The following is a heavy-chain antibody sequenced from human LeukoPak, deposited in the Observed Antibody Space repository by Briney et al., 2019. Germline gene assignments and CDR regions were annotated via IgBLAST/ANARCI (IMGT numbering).Heavy chain of an antibody. CDR3: TKRISYDDSVARRTFGY. Sequence: GGSLRLSCAASGFTFSSNVMSWVRQAPGTGLEWVSSISERGGSTYYADSVKGRFTISRDNSKSTLYLQMDSLRAEDTAIYYCTKRISYDDSVARRTFGYWGQGALVTVSS. V-gene: IGHV3-23*01. CDR2: ISERGGST. CDR1: GFTFSSNV. D-gene: IGHD3-22*01. J-gene: IGHJ4*02.